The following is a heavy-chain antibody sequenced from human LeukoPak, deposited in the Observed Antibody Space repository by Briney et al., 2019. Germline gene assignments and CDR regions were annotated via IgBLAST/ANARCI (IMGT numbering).Heavy chain of an antibody. D-gene: IGHD3-22*01. CDR2: IYSGGTI. J-gene: IGHJ3*01. Sequence: GGSLRLSCAASGFSVRTNYMSWVRQTPGKGLEWVSVIYSGGTIRYADSVQGRFTISRDNSRDTLHLQMNSLRVDDTAVYYCVRAVHHLFYSDSSGYGDAFDVWGQGTVVTVSS. V-gene: IGHV3-53*01. CDR1: GFSVRTNY. CDR3: VRAVHHLFYSDSSGYGDAFDV.